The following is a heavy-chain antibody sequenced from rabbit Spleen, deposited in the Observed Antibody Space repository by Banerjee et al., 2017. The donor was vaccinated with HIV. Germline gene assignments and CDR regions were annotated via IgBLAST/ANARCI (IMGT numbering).Heavy chain of an antibody. CDR2: IDLVFGTT. D-gene: IGHD1-1*01. CDR1: GFDFSNYG. V-gene: IGHV1S47*01. CDR3: VRGASSTGYYSL. J-gene: IGHJ4*01. Sequence: QEQLVESGGGLVQPGESLKLSCKASGFDFSNYGVSWVRQAPGKGLEWIGYIDLVFGTTYYASWVNGRFTISSHNAQNTLYLQLNSLTAADTATYFCVRGASSTGYYSLWGPGTLVTVS.